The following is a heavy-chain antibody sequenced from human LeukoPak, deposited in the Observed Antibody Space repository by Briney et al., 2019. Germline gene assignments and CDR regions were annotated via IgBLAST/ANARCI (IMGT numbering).Heavy chain of an antibody. V-gene: IGHV3-74*01. CDR3: GTVFDH. Sequence: GGSLRLSCAASGFTFSTYWMHWVRQAPGKGLVWVSRIDIDGTGTSYADSVKGRFTISRDNAKNTVSLQMNSLKAEDTAVYYCGTVFDHWGPGILVTVSS. J-gene: IGHJ4*02. CDR2: IDIDGTGT. CDR1: GFTFSTYW.